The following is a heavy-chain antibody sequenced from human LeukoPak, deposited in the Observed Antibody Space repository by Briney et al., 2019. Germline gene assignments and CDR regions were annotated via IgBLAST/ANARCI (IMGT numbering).Heavy chain of an antibody. CDR2: IGAYSDNT. Sequence: ASVKVSCKASGYTFTSYGITWVRQAPGQGLEWMGWIGAYSDNTHYAQKLQGRVTMTTDTSTSTAYMELRSLRSDDTAVYYCARDSSHDYWGQGTLVTVSS. J-gene: IGHJ4*02. CDR1: GYTFTSYG. V-gene: IGHV1-18*01. D-gene: IGHD6-19*01. CDR3: ARDSSHDY.